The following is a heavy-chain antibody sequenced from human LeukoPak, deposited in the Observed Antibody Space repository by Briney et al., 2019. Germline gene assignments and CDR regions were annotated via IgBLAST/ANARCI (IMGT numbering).Heavy chain of an antibody. D-gene: IGHD1-1*01. CDR2: ISSSSSYI. CDR3: ARVGYNWNDGEGAFDI. CDR1: GFTFSSYS. Sequence: GSLRLSCAASGFTFSSYSMNWVRQAPGKGLEWVSSISSSSSYIYYADSVKGRFTISRDNAKNSLYLQMNSLRAEDTAVYYCARVGYNWNDGEGAFDIWGQGTMVTVSS. V-gene: IGHV3-21*01. J-gene: IGHJ3*02.